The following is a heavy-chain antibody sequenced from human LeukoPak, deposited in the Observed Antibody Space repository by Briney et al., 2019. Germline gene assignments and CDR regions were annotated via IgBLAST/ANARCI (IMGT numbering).Heavy chain of an antibody. V-gene: IGHV3-21*01. CDR2: ISSSSSYI. CDR1: GFTFSSYS. CDR3: ARSDIVVVPAAIGFDY. J-gene: IGHJ4*02. Sequence: GGSLRLSCAASGFTFSSYSMNWVRQAPGKGLEWVSSISSSSSYIYYADSVKGRFTISRDNAKNSLYLQMNSLRAEDTAVYYCARSDIVVVPAAIGFDYWAREPWSPSPQ. D-gene: IGHD2-2*01.